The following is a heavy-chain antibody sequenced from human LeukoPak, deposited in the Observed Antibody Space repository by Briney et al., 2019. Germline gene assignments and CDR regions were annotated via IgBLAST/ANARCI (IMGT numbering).Heavy chain of an antibody. CDR2: INPNSGGT. J-gene: IGHJ3*02. D-gene: IGHD6-19*01. CDR1: GYTFTGCY. V-gene: IGHV1-2*02. CDR3: ARDPPPVGWYYNRPAFDI. Sequence: GASVKVSCKASGYTFTGCYVHWVRQAPGQGLEWMGWINPNSGGTNYAQKFQGRVTMTRDTSISTAYMELSRLRSDDTAVYYCARDPPPVGWYYNRPAFDIWGQGTMVTVSS.